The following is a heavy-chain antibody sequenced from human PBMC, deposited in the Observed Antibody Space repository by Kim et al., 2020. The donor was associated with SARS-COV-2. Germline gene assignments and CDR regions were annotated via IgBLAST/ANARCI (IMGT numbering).Heavy chain of an antibody. J-gene: IGHJ6*02. V-gene: IGHV3-48*04. CDR2: ISSSGSTI. Sequence: GGSLRLSCAASGFTFSSYSMNWVRQAPGKGLEWVSYISSSGSTIYYADSVKGRFTISRDNAKNSLYLQMNSLRAEDTAVYYCARAGVTVTTISSSRGLDVWGQGTPVTVSS. D-gene: IGHD4-17*01. CDR1: GFTFSSYS. CDR3: ARAGVTVTTISSSRGLDV.